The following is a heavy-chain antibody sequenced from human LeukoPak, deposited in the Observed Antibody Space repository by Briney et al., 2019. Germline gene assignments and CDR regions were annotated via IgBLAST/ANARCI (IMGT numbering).Heavy chain of an antibody. D-gene: IGHD6-19*01. CDR1: GGSFSGYY. V-gene: IGHV4-34*01. J-gene: IGHJ6*03. CDR2: INHSGST. Sequence: SETLSLTCAVYGGSFSGYYWSWIRQPPGKGLEWIGEINHSGSTNCNPSLKSRVTISVDTSKNQFSLKLSSVTAADTAMYYCAKDIAYYSGWGYYMDVWGKGTTVTVSS. CDR3: AKDIAYYSGWGYYMDV.